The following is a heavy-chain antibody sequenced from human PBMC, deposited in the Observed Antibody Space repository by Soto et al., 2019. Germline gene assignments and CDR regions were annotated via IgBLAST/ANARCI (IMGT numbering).Heavy chain of an antibody. J-gene: IGHJ3*02. V-gene: IGHV4-30-4*01. CDR1: GGSFSSGAYY. CDR3: ARVLAYDAFDI. CDR2: IYYSGST. Sequence: QVQLQESGPGLVKPSQTLSLTCTVSGGSFSSGAYYWSWIRQPPGKGLEWIGYIYYSGSTYYNPSLKRRVTISVDTSKNQFSLKLSSVTAADTAMYYCARVLAYDAFDIWGQGTMVTVSS.